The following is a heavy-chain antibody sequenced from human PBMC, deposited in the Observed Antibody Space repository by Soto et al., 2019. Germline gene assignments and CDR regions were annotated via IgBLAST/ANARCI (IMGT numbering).Heavy chain of an antibody. D-gene: IGHD3-3*01. CDR3: ARQYDFWSGYLTYYYYYMDV. CDR1: GGSISSSSYY. CDR2: IYYSGST. V-gene: IGHV4-39*01. Sequence: ASETLSLTCTVSGGSISSSSYYWGWIRQPPGKGLEWIGSIYYSGSTYYNPSLKSRVTISVDTSKNQFSLKLSSVTAADTAVYYCARQYDFWSGYLTYYYYYMDVWGKGTTVTVSS. J-gene: IGHJ6*03.